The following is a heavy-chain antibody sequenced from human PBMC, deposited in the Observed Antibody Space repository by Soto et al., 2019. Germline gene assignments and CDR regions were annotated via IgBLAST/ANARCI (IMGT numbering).Heavy chain of an antibody. J-gene: IGHJ6*02. V-gene: IGHV1-18*01. CDR3: ARSSGGGSCYSKFTSDDYYYGMDV. CDR2: ISAYNGNI. D-gene: IGHD2-15*01. Sequence: QVQLVQSGAEVKKPGASVKVSCKASGYTFTNYGISWVRQAPGQGLEWMGWISAYNGNINYAQKLQGRVTMTTVTSTSTAYIELRSRRSDDTAMYYCARSSGGGSCYSKFTSDDYYYGMDVWGQGTTVTVSS. CDR1: GYTFTNYG.